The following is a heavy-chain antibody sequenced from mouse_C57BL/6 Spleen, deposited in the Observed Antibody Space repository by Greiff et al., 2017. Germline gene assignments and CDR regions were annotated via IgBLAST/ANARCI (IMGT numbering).Heavy chain of an antibody. J-gene: IGHJ4*01. CDR2: ISSGGDYI. Sequence: EVMLVESGEGLVKPGGSLKLSCAASGFTFSSYAMSWVRQTPEKRLEWVAYISSGGDYIYYADTVKGRFTISRDNARNTLYLQMSSLKSEDTAMYYCTRGGYYYGSSAMDYWGQGTSVTVSS. V-gene: IGHV5-9-1*02. CDR1: GFTFSSYA. D-gene: IGHD1-1*01. CDR3: TRGGYYYGSSAMDY.